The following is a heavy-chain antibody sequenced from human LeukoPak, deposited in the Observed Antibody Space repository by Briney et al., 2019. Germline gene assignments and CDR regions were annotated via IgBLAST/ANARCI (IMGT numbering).Heavy chain of an antibody. CDR3: ARDATGDPFDY. J-gene: IGHJ4*02. CDR1: GXSFSGYY. D-gene: IGHD4-17*01. Sequence: SETLSLTCAVYGXSFSGYYWSWIRQPPGKGLEWIGEINHSGSTNYNPSLKSRVTISVDTSKNQFSLKLSSVTAADTAVYYCARDATGDPFDYWGQGTLVTVSS. CDR2: INHSGST. V-gene: IGHV4-34*01.